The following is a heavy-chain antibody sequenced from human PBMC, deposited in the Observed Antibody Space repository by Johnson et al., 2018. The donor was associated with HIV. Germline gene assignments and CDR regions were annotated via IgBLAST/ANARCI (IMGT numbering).Heavy chain of an antibody. J-gene: IGHJ3*02. V-gene: IGHV3-30*02. CDR2: LRYDGRDK. Sequence: QVQVVESGGGVVQPGGSLRLSCAASGFTFSNYGLHWVRQAPGKGLEWVAFLRYDGRDKYYADSVKGRFTIPRDNPKNTLYLQMNSLRPEDTAVYYCAKDRPTITVMLVGYDAFHIWGQGTMVTVSS. D-gene: IGHD3-22*01. CDR3: AKDRPTITVMLVGYDAFHI. CDR1: GFTFSNYG.